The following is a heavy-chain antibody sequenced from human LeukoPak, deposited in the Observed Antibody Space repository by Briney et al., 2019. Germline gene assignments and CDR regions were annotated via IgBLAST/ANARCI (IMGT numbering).Heavy chain of an antibody. J-gene: IGHJ4*02. CDR3: ARAGSITIFGVAPFDY. CDR1: GGTFSSYA. V-gene: IGHV1-69*05. Sequence: SVKVSCKASGGTFSSYAISWVRQAPGQGLEWVGGIIPIFGTANYAQKFQGRVTITTDESTSTAYMELSSLRSEDTAVYYCARAGSITIFGVAPFDYWGQGTLVTVSS. D-gene: IGHD3-3*01. CDR2: IIPIFGTA.